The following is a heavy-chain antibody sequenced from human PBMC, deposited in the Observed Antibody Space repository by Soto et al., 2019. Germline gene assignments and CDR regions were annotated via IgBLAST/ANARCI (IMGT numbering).Heavy chain of an antibody. Sequence: SETLSLTCAVSSGSISSSNWWSWVRQPPGQGLEWIGEIYHSGSTNYNPSLKSRVTISVDKSKNQFSLKLSSVTAADTAVYYCARVSVTIFGVANAFDYWGQGTLVTVS. V-gene: IGHV4-4*02. D-gene: IGHD3-3*01. CDR3: ARVSVTIFGVANAFDY. J-gene: IGHJ4*02. CDR2: IYHSGST. CDR1: SGSISSSNW.